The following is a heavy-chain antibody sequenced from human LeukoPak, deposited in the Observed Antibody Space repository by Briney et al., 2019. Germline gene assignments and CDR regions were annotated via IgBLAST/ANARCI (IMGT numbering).Heavy chain of an antibody. CDR3: ARALCYYDSNGYYVYYFDY. J-gene: IGHJ4*02. V-gene: IGHV4-59*01. D-gene: IGHD3-22*01. Sequence: SETLSLTCTVSGGSISSYYWSWIRQPPGKGLEWIGYIYYSGSTNYNPSLKSRVTISADTSKNQFSLKLSSVTAADTAVYYCARALCYYDSNGYYVYYFDYWGQGTLVTVSS. CDR1: GGSISSYY. CDR2: IYYSGST.